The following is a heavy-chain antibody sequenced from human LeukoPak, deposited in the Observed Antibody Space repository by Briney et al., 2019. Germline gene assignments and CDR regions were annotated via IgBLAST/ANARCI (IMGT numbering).Heavy chain of an antibody. Sequence: PGGSLRLSCAASGFTFSSNAMHWVRQAPGKGLEWVAIISYDGSNKYYADSVKGRFTISRDKSKNTLYLQMNSLRGEDTAVYYCARGLSTNGVCCNYYYYYYMDVWGKGTTVTVSS. J-gene: IGHJ6*03. V-gene: IGHV3-30*04. CDR1: GFTFSSNA. D-gene: IGHD2-8*01. CDR2: ISYDGSNK. CDR3: ARGLSTNGVCCNYYYYYYMDV.